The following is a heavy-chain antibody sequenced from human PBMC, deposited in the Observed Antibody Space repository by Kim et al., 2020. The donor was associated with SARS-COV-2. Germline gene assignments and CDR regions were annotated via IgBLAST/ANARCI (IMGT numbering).Heavy chain of an antibody. CDR3: AGDATGTAGFDP. D-gene: IGHD1-7*01. J-gene: IGHJ5*02. Sequence: YNRSLKSRHTMSLDTAKNQFSLKLASVTAADTAVYCCAGDATGTAGFDPWGQGTLVTVSS. V-gene: IGHV4-4*07.